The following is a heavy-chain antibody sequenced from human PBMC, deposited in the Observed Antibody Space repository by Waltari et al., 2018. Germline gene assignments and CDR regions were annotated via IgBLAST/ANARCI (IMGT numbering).Heavy chain of an antibody. CDR3: ARPKGGYDSSGYYPTPFDY. CDR2: ISSSGTTI. D-gene: IGHD3-22*01. CDR1: GFTFSSYE. V-gene: IGHV3-48*03. J-gene: IGHJ4*02. Sequence: EVQLVESGGGLVQPGGSLRLSCAASGFTFSSYEMNWFRQAPGKGLEWVSYISSSGTTIYYADSVRGRFTISRDNAKNSLYLQMNSLRAEDTAVYYCARPKGGYDSSGYYPTPFDYWGQGTLVTVSS.